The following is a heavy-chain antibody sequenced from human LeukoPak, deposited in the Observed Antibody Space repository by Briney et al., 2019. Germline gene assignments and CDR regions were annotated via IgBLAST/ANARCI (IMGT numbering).Heavy chain of an antibody. D-gene: IGHD2-15*01. CDR3: ATGAAQFDP. CDR1: GASISSYY. CDR2: ISTSSTA. V-gene: IGHV4-4*07. Sequence: SETLSLTCAVSGASISSYYWSWIRQPAGKGLEWIGRISTSSTATYNPSLKSRLTMSLDTSRNQLSLKLTSVTAADTAVYYCATGAAQFDPWGQGTLVTVSS. J-gene: IGHJ5*02.